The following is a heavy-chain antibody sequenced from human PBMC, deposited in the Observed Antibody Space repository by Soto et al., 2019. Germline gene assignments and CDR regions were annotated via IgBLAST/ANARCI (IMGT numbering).Heavy chain of an antibody. D-gene: IGHD1-7*01. J-gene: IGHJ4*02. V-gene: IGHV1-18*01. CDR3: ARLFYNWSYVFDY. CDR2: ISAYNGNT. CDR1: GYTFSSYG. Sequence: GASGKVSCKASGYTFSSYGISWVGQAPGQGLEWMGWISAYNGNTNYAQKLQGRVTMTTDTSTSTAYMELRSLRSDDTAVYYCARLFYNWSYVFDYWGQGTLVTVSS.